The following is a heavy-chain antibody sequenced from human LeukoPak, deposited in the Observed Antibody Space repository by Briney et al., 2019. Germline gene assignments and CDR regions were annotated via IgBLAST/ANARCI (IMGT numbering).Heavy chain of an antibody. CDR3: YGSGSYYTHNLDI. V-gene: IGHV3-9*01. CDR2: ISWNSGSI. D-gene: IGHD3-10*01. J-gene: IGHJ3*02. CDR1: GFTFDDYA. Sequence: GGSLRLSCAASGFTFDDYAMHWVRQAPGKGLEWVSGISWNSGSIGYADSVKGRFTISRHNAKNSLYLQMNSVRAEDTALYYCYGSGSYYTHNLDIWGQGTMVTVSS.